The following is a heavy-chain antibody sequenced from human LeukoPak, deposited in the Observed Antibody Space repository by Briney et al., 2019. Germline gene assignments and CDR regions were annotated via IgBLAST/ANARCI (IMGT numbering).Heavy chain of an antibody. CDR1: GFTFSRYA. J-gene: IGHJ6*02. CDR2: ISYHGSDK. D-gene: IGHD2-2*01. Sequence: GGSLRLSCVASGFTFSRYAMHWVRQAPGKGLEWVTIISYHGSDKYYAESVKGRFTISRDNSKNTLYLQMNSLRVEDTAVYYCARVIVPTSSYGMDVWGQGTAVTVSS. CDR3: ARVIVPTSSYGMDV. V-gene: IGHV3-30*04.